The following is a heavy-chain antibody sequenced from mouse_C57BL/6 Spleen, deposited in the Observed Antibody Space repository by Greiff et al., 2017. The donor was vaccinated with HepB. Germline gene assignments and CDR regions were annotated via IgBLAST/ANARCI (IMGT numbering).Heavy chain of an antibody. CDR3: ARSGVTTVSSYGAMDY. D-gene: IGHD1-1*01. CDR2: IDPSDSYT. J-gene: IGHJ4*01. CDR1: GYTFTSYW. V-gene: IGHV1-50*01. Sequence: QVQLQQPGAELVKPGASVKLSCKASGYTFTSYWMQWVKQRPGQGLEWIGEIDPSDSYTNYNQKFKGKATLTVDTSSSTAYMQLSSLTSEDSAVYYCARSGVTTVSSYGAMDYWGQGTSVTVSS.